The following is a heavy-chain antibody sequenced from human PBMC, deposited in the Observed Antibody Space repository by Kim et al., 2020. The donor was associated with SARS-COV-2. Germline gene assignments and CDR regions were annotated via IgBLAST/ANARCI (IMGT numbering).Heavy chain of an antibody. CDR1: GFTFSSYE. CDR2: ISSSGSTI. Sequence: GGSLRLSCAASGFTFSSYEMNWVRQAPGKGLEWVSYISSSGSTIYYADSVKGRFTISRDNAKNSLYLQMNSLRAEDTAVYYCASAGLDYAVVGSPSAYWGQGTLVTVSS. J-gene: IGHJ4*02. CDR3: ASAGLDYAVVGSPSAY. D-gene: IGHD2-2*01. V-gene: IGHV3-48*03.